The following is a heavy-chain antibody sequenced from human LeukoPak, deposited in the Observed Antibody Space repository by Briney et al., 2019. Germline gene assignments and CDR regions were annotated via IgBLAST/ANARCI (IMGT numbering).Heavy chain of an antibody. V-gene: IGHV1-18*01. D-gene: IGHD2-15*01. CDR1: GYTFTSYG. J-gene: IGHJ6*02. CDR2: ISAYNGNT. CDR3: ARALLDCSGGSCYSGSPYYYGMDV. Sequence: ASVKVSCKASGYTFTSYGISWVRQAPGQGLEWMGWISAYNGNTNYAQKLQGRVTMTTDTSTSTAYMELRSLRSDDTAVYYCARALLDCSGGSCYSGSPYYYGMDVWGQGTTVTVSS.